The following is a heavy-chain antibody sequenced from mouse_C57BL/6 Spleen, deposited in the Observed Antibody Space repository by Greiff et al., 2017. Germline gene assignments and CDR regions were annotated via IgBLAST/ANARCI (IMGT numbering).Heavy chain of an antibody. V-gene: IGHV1-52*01. CDR2: IDPSDSET. D-gene: IGHD2-1*01. CDR1: GYTFTSYW. Sequence: QVQLQQSGAELVRPGSSVKLSCKASGYTFTSYWMHWVKQRPIQGLEWIGNIDPSDSETHYNQKFKDKATLTVDKSSSTAYMQLSSLTSEDSAVYYCARLGGNYAWFAYWGQGTLVTVSA. CDR3: ARLGGNYAWFAY. J-gene: IGHJ3*01.